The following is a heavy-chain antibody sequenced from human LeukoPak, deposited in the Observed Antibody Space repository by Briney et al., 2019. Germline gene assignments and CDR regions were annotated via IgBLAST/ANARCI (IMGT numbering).Heavy chain of an antibody. J-gene: IGHJ4*02. Sequence: GASVKVSCKASGYTFTGYYMHWVRQALGQGLEWMGRINPNSGGTNYAQKFQGRVTMTRDTSISTAYMELSRLRSDDTAVYYCARTSITWIQLVDYWGQGTLVTVSS. CDR3: ARTSITWIQLVDY. D-gene: IGHD5-18*01. V-gene: IGHV1-2*06. CDR2: INPNSGGT. CDR1: GYTFTGYY.